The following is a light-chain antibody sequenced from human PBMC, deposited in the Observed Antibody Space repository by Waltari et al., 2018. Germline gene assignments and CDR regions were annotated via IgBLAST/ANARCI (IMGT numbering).Light chain of an antibody. J-gene: IGKJ4*01. CDR2: GAS. CDR1: QTVRTN. CDR3: QQYNIWPPLT. Sequence: EIVMTQSPATLSVSPGERVSLSCRASQTVRTNLAWYQQKPGQSHRLLIYGASTRAPGFPAKFSGSGSGTEFTLVISSLQSEDLAVYYCQQYNIWPPLTFGGGTKLEIK. V-gene: IGKV3-15*01.